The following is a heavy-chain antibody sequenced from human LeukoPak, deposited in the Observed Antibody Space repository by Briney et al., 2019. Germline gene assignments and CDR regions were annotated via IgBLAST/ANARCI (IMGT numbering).Heavy chain of an antibody. CDR3: ARANPGYGDFDY. J-gene: IGHJ4*02. CDR2: LFPDGQT. Sequence: RGGLRVSCAKPGHTVTDPYTCCGCPALRERVWCVSHLFPDGQTYYADFVQGRFSISKDMSRNTLFLDMSSLRAEDTAVFFCARANPGYGDFDYCGEGTLVTVSS. CDR1: GHTVTDPY. D-gene: IGHD4-17*01. V-gene: IGHV3-53*01.